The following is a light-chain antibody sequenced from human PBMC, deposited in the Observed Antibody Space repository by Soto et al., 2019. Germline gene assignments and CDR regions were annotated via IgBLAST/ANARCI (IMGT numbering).Light chain of an antibody. Sequence: DIQMTQSPSSLSASVGDRVTITCRASQTISRYLNWYQQKVGKAPQVLISGASSLQSGVPPRFSGSGSGTDFTLTISSLQPADFATYYCQQSYTTPYSFGRGTKLEI. J-gene: IGKJ2*03. CDR1: QTISRY. CDR2: GAS. V-gene: IGKV1-39*01. CDR3: QQSYTTPYS.